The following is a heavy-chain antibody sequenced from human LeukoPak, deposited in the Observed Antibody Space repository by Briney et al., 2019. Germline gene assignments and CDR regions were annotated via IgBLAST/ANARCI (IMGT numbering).Heavy chain of an antibody. CDR3: ARHRTGIVVVPAATIRGKGYWYFDL. D-gene: IGHD2-2*01. Sequence: SETLSLTCTVSGGSISSSSYYWGWIRQPPGKGLEWIGSIYYSGSTYYNPSLKSRVTISVDTSKNQFSLKLSSVTAADTAVYYCARHRTGIVVVPAATIRGKGYWYFDLWGRGTLVTVSS. V-gene: IGHV4-39*01. CDR1: GGSISSSSYY. CDR2: IYYSGST. J-gene: IGHJ2*01.